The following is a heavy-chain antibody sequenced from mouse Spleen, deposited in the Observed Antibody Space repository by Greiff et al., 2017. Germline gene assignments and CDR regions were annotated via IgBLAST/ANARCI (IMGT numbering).Heavy chain of an antibody. CDR1: GFTFSSYA. J-gene: IGHJ4*01. CDR2: ISSGGGNT. D-gene: IGHD1-2*01. CDR3: ARLLRLRYAMDY. Sequence: EVKLMESGGGLVKLGGSLKLSCAASGFTFSSYAMSWVRQTPEKRLEWVATISSGGGNTYYPDSVKGRFTISRDNAKNTLYLQMSSLKSEDTAMYYCARLLRLRYAMDYWGQGTSVTVSS. V-gene: IGHV5-9*04.